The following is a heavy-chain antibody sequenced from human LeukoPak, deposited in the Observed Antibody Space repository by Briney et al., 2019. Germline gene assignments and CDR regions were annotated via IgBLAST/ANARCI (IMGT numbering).Heavy chain of an antibody. CDR2: IRYDGSNK. V-gene: IGHV3-30*02. CDR1: GFTFSSYD. Sequence: GGSLRLSCAASGFTFSSYDMHWVRQAPAKGLEWVAFIRYDGSNKYYADCVRGRFTISRDNSKNTLYLQMNSLRAEDTAVYYCAKGSRWYIDYWGQGTLVTVSS. J-gene: IGHJ4*02. D-gene: IGHD6-13*01. CDR3: AKGSRWYIDY.